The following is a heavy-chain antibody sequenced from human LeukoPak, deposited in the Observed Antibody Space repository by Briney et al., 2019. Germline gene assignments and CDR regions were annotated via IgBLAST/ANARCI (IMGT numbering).Heavy chain of an antibody. J-gene: IGHJ4*02. CDR1: CGSFHGYY. D-gene: IGHD3-10*01. Sequence: PSETLSLTCAVYCGSFHGYYWSWIRQPPGKGLEWIGEINHSGSTNHNPSLKSRVTISIYTSKHQFSLKLTSVTAADTAVYHCARESYGSGGYYPSSYYFDYWGQGTLVTASS. V-gene: IGHV4-34*01. CDR3: ARESYGSGGYYPSSYYFDY. CDR2: INHSGST.